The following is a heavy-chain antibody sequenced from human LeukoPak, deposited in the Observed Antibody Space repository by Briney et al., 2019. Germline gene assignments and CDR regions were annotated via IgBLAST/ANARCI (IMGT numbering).Heavy chain of an antibody. J-gene: IGHJ4*02. CDR1: GFTVSSNY. Sequence: GGSLRLSCAASGFTVSSNYMSSVRQAPGKGLEWVSVIYSGGSTYYADSVKGRFTISRDNSKNTLYLQMNSLRAEDTAVYYCARHDSSGYYSHFDYWGQGTLVTVSS. D-gene: IGHD3-22*01. CDR2: IYSGGST. CDR3: ARHDSSGYYSHFDY. V-gene: IGHV3-66*04.